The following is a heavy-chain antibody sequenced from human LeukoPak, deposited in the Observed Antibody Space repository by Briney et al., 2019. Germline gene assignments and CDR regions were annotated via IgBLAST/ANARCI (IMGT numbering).Heavy chain of an antibody. CDR2: IIPIFGTA. Sequence: SVKVSCKASGGTFSSYAISWVRQAPGQGLEWMGRIIPIFGTANYAQEFQGRVTITTDESTSTAYMELSSLRSEDTAVYYCARDTYSSSWYVPNYFDYWGQGTLVTVSS. V-gene: IGHV1-69*05. CDR1: GGTFSSYA. J-gene: IGHJ4*02. CDR3: ARDTYSSSWYVPNYFDY. D-gene: IGHD6-13*01.